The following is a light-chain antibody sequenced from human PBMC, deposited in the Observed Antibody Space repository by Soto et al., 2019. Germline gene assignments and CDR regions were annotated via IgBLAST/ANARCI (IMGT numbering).Light chain of an antibody. V-gene: IGLV1-44*01. CDR2: SHN. Sequence: QSALTQPPSASGTPGQRITISCSGSSSDIGRNTVNWYQQLPGTAPKLLIYSHNQRPSGVPDRFSGSKSGTTASLAIGGLQSEDEADYYCASWDDNVNPFYVFGTGTKVTV. J-gene: IGLJ1*01. CDR3: ASWDDNVNPFYV. CDR1: SSDIGRNT.